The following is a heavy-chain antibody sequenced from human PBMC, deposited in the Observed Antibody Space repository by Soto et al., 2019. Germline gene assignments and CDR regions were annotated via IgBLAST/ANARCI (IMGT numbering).Heavy chain of an antibody. CDR3: ARVNCEGGSCYGMDV. V-gene: IGHV4-30-2*01. Sequence: PSETLSLTCAVSGDSISSGGWSWSWIRQPPGKGLEWIGYIYHSGITYHSPSLKSRVTISVDRSKSQFSLKLNSVTAADTAVFYCARVNCEGGSCYGMDVWGQRTTATVS. D-gene: IGHD2-15*01. CDR2: IYHSGIT. CDR1: GDSISSGGWS. J-gene: IGHJ6*02.